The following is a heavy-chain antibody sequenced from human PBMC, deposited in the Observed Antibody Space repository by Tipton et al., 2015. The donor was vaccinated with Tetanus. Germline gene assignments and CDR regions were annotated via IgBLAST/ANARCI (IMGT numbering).Heavy chain of an antibody. J-gene: IGHJ6*02. CDR2: IYYRGNT. CDR1: GDSISNYH. CDR3: ARHRLTGDTEYGMDV. V-gene: IGHV4-59*08. D-gene: IGHD5-18*01. Sequence: TLSLTCTVSGDSISNYHWSWIRQPPGKGLGWIGYIYYRGNTNYNPSLKKRVTISVDTSKNQFSLKLSSVTAADTAVYYCARHRLTGDTEYGMDVWGQGTTVTVSS.